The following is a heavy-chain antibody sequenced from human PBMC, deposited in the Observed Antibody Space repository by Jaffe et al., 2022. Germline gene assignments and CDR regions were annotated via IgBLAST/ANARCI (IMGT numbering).Heavy chain of an antibody. V-gene: IGHV1-2*06. CDR1: GYTFTGYY. J-gene: IGHJ6*03. CDR3: ARDPPIEYSSSPRPGYYMDV. Sequence: QVQLVQSGAEVKKPGASVKVSCKASGYTFTGYYMHWVRQAPGQGLEWMGRINPNSGGTNYAQKFQGRVTMTRDTSISTAYMELSRLRSDDTAVYYCARDPPIEYSSSPRPGYYMDVWGKGTTVTVSS. CDR2: INPNSGGT. D-gene: IGHD6-6*01.